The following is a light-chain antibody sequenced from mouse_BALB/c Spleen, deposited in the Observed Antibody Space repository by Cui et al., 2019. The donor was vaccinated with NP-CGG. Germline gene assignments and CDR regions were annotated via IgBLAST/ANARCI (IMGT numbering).Light chain of an antibody. V-gene: IGLV1*01. CDR3: ALWYSNHWV. CDR1: TGAVTTRNY. Sequence: QAVVTQESALTTSPGETVTLTCRSSTGAVTTRNYANWVQEKPDHLFTGLIGGTNNRVPGVPARFSGSLIEDKAALSITGAQTEDEAIYFCALWYSNHWVFGGGTKLTVL. CDR2: GTN. J-gene: IGLJ1*01.